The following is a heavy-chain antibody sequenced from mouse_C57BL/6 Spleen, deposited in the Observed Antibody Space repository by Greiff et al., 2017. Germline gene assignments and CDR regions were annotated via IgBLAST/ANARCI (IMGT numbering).Heavy chain of an antibody. J-gene: IGHJ1*03. CDR1: GYTFTSYW. Sequence: VQLQQPGAELVRPGTSVKLSCKASGYTFTSYWMHWVKQRPGQGLEWIGVIAPSDSYTNYNQKFKGKATLTVDTSSSTAYMQLSSLTSEDSAVYYCARRDGPYWYFDVWGTGTTVTVSS. CDR2: IAPSDSYT. V-gene: IGHV1-59*01. CDR3: ARRDGPYWYFDV. D-gene: IGHD2-3*01.